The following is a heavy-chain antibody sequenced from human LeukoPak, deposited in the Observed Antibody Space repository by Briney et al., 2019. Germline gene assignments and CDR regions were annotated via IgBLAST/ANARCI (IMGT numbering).Heavy chain of an antibody. CDR2: ISGSGDST. V-gene: IGHV3-23*01. Sequence: GGSLRLSCTASGFTFSSYALSWVRQVPGKGLEWVSAISGSGDSTYYAASVKGRFTISRDNAKNTLYLQMNSLRAEDTAVDYCARDRMKLWLFDYWGQGTLVTVSS. CDR1: GFTFSSYA. D-gene: IGHD5-18*01. CDR3: ARDRMKLWLFDY. J-gene: IGHJ4*02.